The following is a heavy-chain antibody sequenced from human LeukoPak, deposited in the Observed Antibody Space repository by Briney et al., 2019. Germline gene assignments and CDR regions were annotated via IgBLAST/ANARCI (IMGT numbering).Heavy chain of an antibody. CDR2: IILIFGTA. CDR1: GGTFSSYA. D-gene: IGHD2-2*01. CDR3: ARGPLYCSSTSCLLRY. V-gene: IGHV1-69*13. Sequence: GASVKVSCKASGGTFSSYAISWVRQAPGQGLEWMGGIILIFGTANYAQKFQGRVTITADESTSTAYMELSSLRSEDTAVYYCARGPLYCSSTSCLLRYWGQGTLVTVSS. J-gene: IGHJ4*02.